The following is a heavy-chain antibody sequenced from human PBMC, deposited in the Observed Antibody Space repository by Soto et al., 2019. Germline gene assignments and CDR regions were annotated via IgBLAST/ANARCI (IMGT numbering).Heavy chain of an antibody. V-gene: IGHV4-34*01. CDR1: GGSFSGYY. J-gene: IGHJ6*03. D-gene: IGHD2-2*01. CDR3: ARVGGYCSSTSCFYYYYYMDV. CDR2: INHSGST. Sequence: SETLSLTCAVHGGSFSGYYWSWIRQPPGKGLEWIGEINHSGSTNYNPSLKSRVTISVDTSKNQFSLKLSSVTAADTAVYYCARVGGYCSSTSCFYYYYYMDVWGKGTTVTVSS.